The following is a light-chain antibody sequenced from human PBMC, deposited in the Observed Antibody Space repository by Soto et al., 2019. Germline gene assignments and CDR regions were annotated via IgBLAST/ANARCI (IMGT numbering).Light chain of an antibody. J-gene: IGKJ2*01. Sequence: TLPCRASQSVGNNYLAWYQQKPGQAPRLLIYDASTRATGIPDRSSGSGSGTDFTLSISRLEPEDFAVYYCQQYAYSPRTFGRGTKVDIK. CDR2: DAS. CDR1: QSVGNNY. V-gene: IGKV3-20*01. CDR3: QQYAYSPRT.